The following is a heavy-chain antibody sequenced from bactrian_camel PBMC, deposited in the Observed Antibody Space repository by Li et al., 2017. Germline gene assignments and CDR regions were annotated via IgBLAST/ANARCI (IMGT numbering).Heavy chain of an antibody. D-gene: IGHD7*01. CDR1: GFTSFNTY. Sequence: QVQLVESGGDLVQPGGSLKLSCAASGFTSFNTYMYWVRQAPGKGLEWVSSIGGDGGATVYADSVKGRFTISKENNKNTLYLQMNSLKPEDTAMYYCAADRPPLWSGGSLFERGFDFWGQGTQVTVS. CDR2: IGGDGGAT. CDR3: AADRPPLWSGGSLFERGFDF. V-gene: IGHV3S6*01. J-gene: IGHJ6*01.